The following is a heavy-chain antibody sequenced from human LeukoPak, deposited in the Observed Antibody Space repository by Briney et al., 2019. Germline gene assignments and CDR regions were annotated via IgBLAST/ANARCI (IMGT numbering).Heavy chain of an antibody. CDR1: GGSISSYY. CDR2: INYSGST. D-gene: IGHD5-12*01. V-gene: IGHV4-59*01. J-gene: IGHJ6*02. CDR3: ARGESKRYSGYDNYVMDV. Sequence: PSETLSLICTLSGGSISSYYWSWIQQPPGKGLEWIGYINYSGSTNYNPSLKRRVTISVDTSKNQFSLKVSSVTAADTAVYYCARGESKRYSGYDNYVMDVWGRESSATVSS.